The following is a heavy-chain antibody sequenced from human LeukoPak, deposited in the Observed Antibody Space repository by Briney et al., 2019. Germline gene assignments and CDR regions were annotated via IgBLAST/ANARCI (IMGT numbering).Heavy chain of an antibody. CDR3: ARSRTGSSSFDY. J-gene: IGHJ4*02. V-gene: IGHV4-59*01. Sequence: SETLSLTCTVSGGSISSYYWSWIRQPPGKGLEWVGYIYYSGSPNYNPSLKSRVTISVDTSKNQFSLKLSSVTAADTALYYCARSRTGSSSFDYWGQGTLVTVSS. D-gene: IGHD6-6*01. CDR2: IYYSGSP. CDR1: GGSISSYY.